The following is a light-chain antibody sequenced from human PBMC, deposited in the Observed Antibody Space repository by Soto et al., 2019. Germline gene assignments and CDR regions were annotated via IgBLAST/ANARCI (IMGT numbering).Light chain of an antibody. CDR2: AAS. CDR1: QGISSY. J-gene: IGKJ4*02. CDR3: QQRRSHPQT. V-gene: IGKV1-9*01. Sequence: SQLTQSPSFLSASLGERVTMTCRASQGISSYLAWYQQKPGKAPKLLIYAASTLQSGVPSRFSGSGSGTEFTLTISSLQPEDFAAYYYQQRRSHPQTFGGGTKVDIK.